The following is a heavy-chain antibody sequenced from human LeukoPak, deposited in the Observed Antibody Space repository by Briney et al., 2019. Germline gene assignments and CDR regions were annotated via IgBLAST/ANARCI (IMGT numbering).Heavy chain of an antibody. CDR1: GFTFTNYW. J-gene: IGHJ3*02. D-gene: IGHD2-15*01. V-gene: IGHV3-7*03. CDR3: ARARCSGGSCYSIGDAFDI. CDR2: IKQDGSEK. Sequence: PGGSLRLSCAASGFTFTNYWMSWVRQAPGKGLEWVANIKQDGSEKYFLDSVKGRFTISRDNAKNSVSLQMNSLRAEDTALYYCARARCSGGSCYSIGDAFDIWGQGTMVTVSS.